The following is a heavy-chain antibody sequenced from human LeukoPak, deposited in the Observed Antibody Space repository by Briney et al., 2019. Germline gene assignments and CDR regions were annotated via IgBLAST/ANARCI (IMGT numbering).Heavy chain of an antibody. CDR2: IKQDGSEK. CDR3: ARSPTNRYFDP. Sequence: GGSLRLSCAASGFMFNNYWMHWVRQAPGKGLEWVANIKQDGSEKYYVDSVKGRFTISRDNAKNSLYLQMNSLTAEDTAVYYCARSPTNRYFDPWGQGTLVTVSS. D-gene: IGHD1-14*01. J-gene: IGHJ5*02. V-gene: IGHV3-7*01. CDR1: GFMFNNYW.